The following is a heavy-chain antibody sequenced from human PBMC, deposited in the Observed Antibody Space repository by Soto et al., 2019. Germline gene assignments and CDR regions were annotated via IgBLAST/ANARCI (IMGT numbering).Heavy chain of an antibody. D-gene: IGHD3-9*01. Sequence: GGSLRLSCAASGFTFSSYSMNWVRQAPGKGLEWVSAISGSGGSTYYADSVKGRFTISRDSSKNTLYLQMNSLRAEDTAVYYCARDSYYDILTGYYFDYWGQGTLVTVSS. CDR1: GFTFSSYS. CDR3: ARDSYYDILTGYYFDY. J-gene: IGHJ4*02. V-gene: IGHV3-23*01. CDR2: ISGSGGST.